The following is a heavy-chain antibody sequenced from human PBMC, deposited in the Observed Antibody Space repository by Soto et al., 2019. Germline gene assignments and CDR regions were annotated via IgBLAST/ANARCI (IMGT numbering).Heavy chain of an antibody. V-gene: IGHV1-8*01. D-gene: IGHD5-18*01. CDR1: GYTFTSYD. J-gene: IGHJ6*02. CDR3: ARGRRVHRYSYAVDYYYYYGMDV. CDR2: MNPNSGNT. Sequence: ASVKVSCKASGYTFTSYDINWVRQATGQGLEWMGWMNPNSGNTGYAQKFQGRVTMTRNTPISTAYMELSSLRSEDTAVYYCARGRRVHRYSYAVDYYYYYGMDVWGQGTTVTVSS.